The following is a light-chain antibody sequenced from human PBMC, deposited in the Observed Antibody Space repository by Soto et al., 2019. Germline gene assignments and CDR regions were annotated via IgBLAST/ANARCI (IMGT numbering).Light chain of an antibody. V-gene: IGLV2-14*01. J-gene: IGLJ1*01. Sequence: QSALTKPGSVSGSPGQSITISCTGTISDVGGYNYVSWYQQDPGKAPKLMIYDVSNRPSGVSKLFPGYKSGNTASLTISGLQAEDEADYYCSSYTSSSLYVFGTGTKLTVL. CDR3: SSYTSSSLYV. CDR2: DVS. CDR1: ISDVGGYNY.